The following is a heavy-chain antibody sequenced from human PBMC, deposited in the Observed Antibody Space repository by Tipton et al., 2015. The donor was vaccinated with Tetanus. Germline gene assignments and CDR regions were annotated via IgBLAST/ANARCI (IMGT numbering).Heavy chain of an antibody. CDR1: GGSISSGGYY. CDR3: AGDQARGARGWNYFDY. D-gene: IGHD1-26*01. CDR2: IYYSGGT. Sequence: TLSLTCTVSGGSISSGGYYWTWIRQHPGKGLEWIGDIYYSGGTYYNPSLKSRVSISVDTSNNQFSVNLKSVTAADTAVYYCAGDQARGARGWNYFDYWGQGALVTVSS. V-gene: IGHV4-31*03. J-gene: IGHJ4*02.